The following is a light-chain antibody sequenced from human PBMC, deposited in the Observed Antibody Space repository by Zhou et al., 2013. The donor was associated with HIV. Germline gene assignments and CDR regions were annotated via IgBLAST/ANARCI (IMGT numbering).Light chain of an antibody. V-gene: IGKV3-20*01. CDR3: QHYGVSPYT. CDR2: GAS. CDR1: HTVTSNY. Sequence: EIVLTQSPGTLSLSPGERATLSCRASHTVTSNYLAWYQHKPGQGPKVLIFGASTRANGIPGRFSGSGSGTEFTLTISRLEPEDFAVYYCQHYGVSPYTFGPGTKLEI. J-gene: IGKJ2*01.